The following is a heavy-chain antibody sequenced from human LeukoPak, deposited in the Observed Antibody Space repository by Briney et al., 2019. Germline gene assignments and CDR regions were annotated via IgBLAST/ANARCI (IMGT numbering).Heavy chain of an antibody. V-gene: IGHV7-4-1*02. CDR3: ARQRSIAVAWKAWFDP. CDR1: GYTFTSDA. J-gene: IGHJ5*02. D-gene: IGHD6-19*01. Sequence: GSVKVSCKASGYTFTSDAMNWVRQAPGQGLEWMGWINTNTGNPTYAQGFTGRFVFSLDTSVSTAYLQISSLKAEDTAVYYCARQRSIAVAWKAWFDPWGQGTLVTVSS. CDR2: INTNTGNP.